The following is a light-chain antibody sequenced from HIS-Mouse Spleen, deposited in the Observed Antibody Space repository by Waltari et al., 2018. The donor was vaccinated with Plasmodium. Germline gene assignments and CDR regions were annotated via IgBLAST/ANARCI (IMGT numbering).Light chain of an antibody. CDR2: GAS. J-gene: IGKJ3*01. CDR1: QSVSSN. V-gene: IGKV3-15*01. CDR3: QQYNNWSFT. Sequence: EIVMTQSPATLSVSPGERATLSCRASQSVSSNLAWYQQKAGQAPRLHIYGASTRATGFRARFSGSGSGTEFTLTISSLQSEDFAVYYCQQYNNWSFTFGPGTKVDIK.